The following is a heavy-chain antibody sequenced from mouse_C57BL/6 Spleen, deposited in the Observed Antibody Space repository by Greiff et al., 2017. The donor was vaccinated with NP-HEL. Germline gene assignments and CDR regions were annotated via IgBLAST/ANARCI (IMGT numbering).Heavy chain of an antibody. J-gene: IGHJ3*01. CDR2: IVPVNGDA. V-gene: IGHV14-4*01. Sequence: EVKLVESGAELVRPGASVKLSCTASGFNIKDDYMHWVKQRPEPGLAWIGWIVPVNGDAEYASKFQGKATITADTSSNTAYLQLSSLTSEDTAVYYCTAGDYDYLFAYWGQGTLVTVSA. CDR1: GFNIKDDY. CDR3: TAGDYDYLFAY. D-gene: IGHD2-4*01.